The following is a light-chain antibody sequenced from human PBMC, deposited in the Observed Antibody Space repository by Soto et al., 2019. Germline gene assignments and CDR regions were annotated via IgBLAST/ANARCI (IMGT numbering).Light chain of an antibody. CDR2: DVS. V-gene: IGLV2-11*01. CDR3: YSYAGSRAL. CDR1: ISDIDDYNF. Sequence: QSALTQPRSVSGSPGQSVTISCTGTISDIDDYNFVSWYQQYPGKAPKLMIYDVSKRPSGVPDRFSGSKSGNTASLTISGLQAEDEADYYCYSYAGSRALFGGGTKLTVL. J-gene: IGLJ2*01.